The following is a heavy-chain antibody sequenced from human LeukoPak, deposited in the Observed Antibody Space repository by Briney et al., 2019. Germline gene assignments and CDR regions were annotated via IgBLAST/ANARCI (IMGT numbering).Heavy chain of an antibody. CDR1: GFTVSSNY. CDR3: ARAVQGYCSSSSCYGGFDY. V-gene: IGHV3-66*01. CDR2: IYSGGST. Sequence: TGGSLRLSCAASGFTVSSNYMSWVRQAPGKGLEWVSVIYSGGSTYYADSVKGRFTMSRDNSKNTLYLQMNSLRAEDMAVYYCARAVQGYCSSSSCYGGFDYWGQGTLVTVSS. D-gene: IGHD2-2*01. J-gene: IGHJ4*02.